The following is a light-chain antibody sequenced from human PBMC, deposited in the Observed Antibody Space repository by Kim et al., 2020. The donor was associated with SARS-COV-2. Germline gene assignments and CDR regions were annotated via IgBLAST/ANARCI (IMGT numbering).Light chain of an antibody. J-gene: IGKJ1*01. Sequence: VTTQSPATLSVSPGERATLSCRASQSVLNNLAWYQQKPGQAPRLLIYGASTRATGIPARFSGSASGTEFTLTISSLQSEDFAVYYCQHYDNRPPWTFGQGTKVEIK. V-gene: IGKV3-15*01. CDR1: QSVLNN. CDR3: QHYDNRPPWT. CDR2: GAS.